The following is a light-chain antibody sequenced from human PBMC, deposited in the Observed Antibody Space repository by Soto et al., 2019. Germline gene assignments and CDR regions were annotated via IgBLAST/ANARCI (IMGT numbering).Light chain of an antibody. Sequence: QSALTQPASMSGSPGQSITISCTGTSSGIRDYNYVSWYQQLPGNAPKLIMYEVSNRPSGISNRFSGSKSGNTASLTISGLQAEDEADYYCSSKSPDFFGTGTKLTVL. CDR2: EVS. J-gene: IGLJ1*01. V-gene: IGLV2-14*01. CDR3: SSKSPDF. CDR1: SSGIRDYNY.